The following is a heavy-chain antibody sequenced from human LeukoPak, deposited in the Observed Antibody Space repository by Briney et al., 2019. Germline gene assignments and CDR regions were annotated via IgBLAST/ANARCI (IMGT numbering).Heavy chain of an antibody. J-gene: IGHJ6*03. CDR3: AKGGVGSYYYYYMDV. CDR2: ISWNSGSI. V-gene: IGHV3-9*03. D-gene: IGHD1-26*01. CDR1: GFTFDDYA. Sequence: GGSLRLSCAASGFTFDDYAMHWVRQAPGKGLEWVSGISWNSGSIVYADSVKGRFTISRDNAKNSLYLQMNSLRAEDMALYYCAKGGVGSYYYYYMDVWGKGTTVTVSS.